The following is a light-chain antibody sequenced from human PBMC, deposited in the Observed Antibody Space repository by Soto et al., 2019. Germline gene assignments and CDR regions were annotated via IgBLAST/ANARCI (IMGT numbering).Light chain of an antibody. CDR2: QDS. Sequence: SYELTQPPSVSVSPGQTASITCSGDQLGDKYACWYQQKPGQSPVLVIYQDSKRPSRIPERLSGSNSGNTATLTISGTQAMDEADYYCQAWDSSTGVFGTGTKLTVL. V-gene: IGLV3-1*01. CDR1: QLGDKY. CDR3: QAWDSSTGV. J-gene: IGLJ1*01.